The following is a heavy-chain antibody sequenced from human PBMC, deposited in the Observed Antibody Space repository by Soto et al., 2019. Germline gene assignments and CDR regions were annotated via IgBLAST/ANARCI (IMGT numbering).Heavy chain of an antibody. CDR1: GGSISSSSYY. CDR3: ARQDYGDYELGFDP. J-gene: IGHJ5*02. V-gene: IGHV4-39*01. Sequence: QLQLQESGPGLVKPSETLSLTCTVSGGSISSSSYYWGWIRQPPGKGLEWIGSIYYSGSTSYNPSLKSRVPISLDTSKNQFSLKLSSVTAADTAVYYCARQDYGDYELGFDPWGQGTLVTVSS. CDR2: IYYSGST. D-gene: IGHD4-17*01.